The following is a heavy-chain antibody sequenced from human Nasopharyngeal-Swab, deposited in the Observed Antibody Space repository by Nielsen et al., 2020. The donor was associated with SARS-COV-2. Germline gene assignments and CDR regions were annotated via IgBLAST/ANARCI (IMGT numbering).Heavy chain of an antibody. Sequence: GGSLRLSCAASGFTFSSYSMNWVRQAPGKGLEWVSSISSSSSYIYYADSVKGRFTISRDNAKNSLYPQMNSLRAEDTAVYYCARGKAGYCSSTSCYLYFDYWGQGTLVTVSS. V-gene: IGHV3-21*01. D-gene: IGHD2-2*01. CDR1: GFTFSSYS. J-gene: IGHJ4*02. CDR2: ISSSSSYI. CDR3: ARGKAGYCSSTSCYLYFDY.